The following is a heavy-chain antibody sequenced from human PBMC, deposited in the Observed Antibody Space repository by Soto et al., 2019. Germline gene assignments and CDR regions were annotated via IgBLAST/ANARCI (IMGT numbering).Heavy chain of an antibody. J-gene: IGHJ4*02. Sequence: ASVKVSCKASGYTFTSYGISWVRQAPGQGLEWMGWISAYNGNTNYAQKLQGRVTMTTDTSTSTAYMELRSLRSDDTAVYYCARDSFSSSWYTGYDYWGQGTLVTVSS. CDR1: GYTFTSYG. CDR3: ARDSFSSSWYTGYDY. V-gene: IGHV1-18*01. D-gene: IGHD6-13*01. CDR2: ISAYNGNT.